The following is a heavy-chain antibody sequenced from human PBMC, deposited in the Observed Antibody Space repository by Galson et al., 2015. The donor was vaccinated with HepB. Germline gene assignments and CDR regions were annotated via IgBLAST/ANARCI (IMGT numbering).Heavy chain of an antibody. J-gene: IGHJ4*02. CDR2: INPSGGST. V-gene: IGHV1-46*01. D-gene: IGHD2-2*01. CDR3: ARDYSRKLSGRQLPDFDY. Sequence: SVKVSCKASGYTFTSYYMHWVRQAPGQGLEWMGIINPSGGSTSYAQKFQGRVTMTRDTSTSTVYMELSSLRSEDTAVYYCARDYSRKLSGRQLPDFDYWGQGTLVTVSS. CDR1: GYTFTSYY.